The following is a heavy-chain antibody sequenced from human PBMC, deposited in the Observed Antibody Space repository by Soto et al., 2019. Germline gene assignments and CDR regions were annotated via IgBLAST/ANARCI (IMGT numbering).Heavy chain of an antibody. D-gene: IGHD5-12*01. CDR2: IYYRGST. J-gene: IGHJ4*02. Sequence: QVQLQESGPGLVKPSETLSLTCTVSGGSIRSYYWSWIRQPPGKGLEWIGYIYYRGSTNYNPSLKSRVTISVDTSKNQFSLKLSSVTAVDTAVYYCARDSGYSLSQFDYWGQGTLVTVSS. CDR3: ARDSGYSLSQFDY. CDR1: GGSIRSYY. V-gene: IGHV4-59*01.